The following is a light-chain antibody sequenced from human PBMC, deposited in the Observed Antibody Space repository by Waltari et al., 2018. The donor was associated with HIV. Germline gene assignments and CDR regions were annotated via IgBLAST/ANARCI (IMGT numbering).Light chain of an antibody. CDR3: QSADSSGTWV. CDR2: KAP. Sequence: SYDLPQPPSVSVSPGQTARITCSGAASPKQSAYWYPQNPGQAPVLVIYKAPERPSRIPGRFSGSSSGTTVTLTISGVQAEDEADYYCQSADSSGTWVFGGGTKLTVL. V-gene: IGLV3-25*03. CDR1: ASPKQS. J-gene: IGLJ3*02.